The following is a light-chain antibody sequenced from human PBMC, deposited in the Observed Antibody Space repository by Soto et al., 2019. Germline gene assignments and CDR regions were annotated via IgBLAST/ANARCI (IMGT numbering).Light chain of an antibody. V-gene: IGKV3-20*01. J-gene: IGKJ4*01. CDR3: QQYGSSPLT. CDR2: GAS. Sequence: EIVLTQSPATLSLSPGERATLSCRASQSLSSNFLAWYQQKPGQAPRLLIYGASTRATGIPDRFSGSGSGTDFTLTISRLEPEDFAVYYCQQYGSSPLTFGGGTKVDIK. CDR1: QSLSSNF.